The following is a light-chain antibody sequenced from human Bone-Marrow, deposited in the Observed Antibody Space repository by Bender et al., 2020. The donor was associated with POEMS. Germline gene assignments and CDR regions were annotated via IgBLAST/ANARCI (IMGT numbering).Light chain of an antibody. CDR2: DVS. J-gene: IGLJ3*02. Sequence: QSALTQPRSVSGSPGQSVTISCTGTSSDIGDYNYVSWYQHHSGKAPKFMIYDVSKRPSGVPDRFSGPKSGSTASLTISGLQADDEGDYYCCSYAGSRTFVLFGGGTKLTVL. CDR1: SSDIGDYNY. V-gene: IGLV2-11*01. CDR3: CSYAGSRTFVL.